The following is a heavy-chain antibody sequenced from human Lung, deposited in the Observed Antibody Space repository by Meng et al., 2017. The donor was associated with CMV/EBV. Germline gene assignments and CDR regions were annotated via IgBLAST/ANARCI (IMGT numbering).Heavy chain of an antibody. J-gene: IGHJ3*02. CDR3: ARGCSSTSCYSDAFDI. CDR1: GFTFSSYS. CDR2: ISSSSSYI. D-gene: IGHD2-2*01. Sequence: SXAASGFTFSSYSMNWVRQAPGKGLEWVSSISSSSSYIYYADSVKGRFTISRDNAKNSLYLQMNSLRAEDTAVYYCARGCSSTSCYSDAFDIWGQGXMVTVSS. V-gene: IGHV3-21*01.